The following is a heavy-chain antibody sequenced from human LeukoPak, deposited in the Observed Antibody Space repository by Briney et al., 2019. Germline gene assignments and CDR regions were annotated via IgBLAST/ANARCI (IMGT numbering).Heavy chain of an antibody. J-gene: IGHJ4*02. Sequence: PSETLSLTCTVSGGSIGSALYYWSWIRQPPGKGLEWIGSIYYSGSTYYNPSLKSRVTISVDTSKNQFSLKLSSVTAADTAVYYCARGPVEMATMHYFDYWGQETLVTVSS. CDR2: IYYSGST. CDR1: GGSIGSALYY. D-gene: IGHD5-24*01. CDR3: ARGPVEMATMHYFDY. V-gene: IGHV4-39*07.